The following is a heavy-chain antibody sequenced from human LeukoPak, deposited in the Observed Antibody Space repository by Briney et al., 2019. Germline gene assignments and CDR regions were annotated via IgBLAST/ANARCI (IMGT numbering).Heavy chain of an antibody. CDR1: GYTFTSYG. CDR3: ARSALYMVRGVSDY. D-gene: IGHD3-10*01. Sequence: ASVKVSCKASGYTFTSYGISWVRQAPGQGLEWMGWISAYNGNTNYAQKLQGRVTMTTDTSTSTAYMELRSLRSDDTAVYYCARSALYMVRGVSDYWGQGTPVTVSS. J-gene: IGHJ4*02. V-gene: IGHV1-18*01. CDR2: ISAYNGNT.